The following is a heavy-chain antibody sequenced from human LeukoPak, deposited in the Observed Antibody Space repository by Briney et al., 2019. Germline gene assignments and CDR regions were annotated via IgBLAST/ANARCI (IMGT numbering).Heavy chain of an antibody. Sequence: GGSLRLSCAASGFTSSSYEMNWVRQAPGKGLEWVSYISSSGSTIYYADSVKGRFTISRDNAKNSLYLQMNSLRAEDTAVYYCASDTDAFDIWGQGTMVTVSS. CDR1: GFTSSSYE. CDR3: ASDTDAFDI. CDR2: ISSSGSTI. V-gene: IGHV3-48*03. J-gene: IGHJ3*02.